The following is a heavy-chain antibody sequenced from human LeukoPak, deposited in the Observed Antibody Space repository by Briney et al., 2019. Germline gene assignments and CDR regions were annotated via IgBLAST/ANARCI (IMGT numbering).Heavy chain of an antibody. CDR2: ISSSGST. Sequence: SETLSLTCTVSGDSISSGDYSWRWIRQPAGKGLEWIGRISSSGSTNYNPSLKSRVTISVDTSKNQFSLKLSSVTAADTAVYFCARGPYSYDSSGAFDIWGQGTMVTVSS. V-gene: IGHV4-61*02. J-gene: IGHJ3*02. CDR1: GDSISSGDYS. CDR3: ARGPYSYDSSGAFDI. D-gene: IGHD3-22*01.